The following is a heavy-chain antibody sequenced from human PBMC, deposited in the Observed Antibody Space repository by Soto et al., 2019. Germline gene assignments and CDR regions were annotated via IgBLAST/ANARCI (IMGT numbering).Heavy chain of an antibody. V-gene: IGHV4-34*01. CDR1: GGSFIGYY. D-gene: IGHD1-1*01. J-gene: IGHJ5*02. CDR3: ARNSYNWNDGGPNWFDP. CDR2: INHSGST. Sequence: PSETLSLTCAVYGGSFIGYYCILIRHPPCKGLEWIGEINHSGSTNYNPSLKSRVTISVDTSKNQFSLKLSSVTAADTAVYYCARNSYNWNDGGPNWFDPWGQGTLVTVSS.